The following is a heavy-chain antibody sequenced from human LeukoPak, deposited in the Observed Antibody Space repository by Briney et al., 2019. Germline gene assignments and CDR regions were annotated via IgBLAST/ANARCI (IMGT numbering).Heavy chain of an antibody. Sequence: GGSLRLSCAASGFTFSSYAMHWVRQAPGKGLEWVAVISYDGSNKYYADSVKGRYTISRDNSKNTLYLQMSSLRAEDTAVYYCARADLRYYYDWDYFDYWGQGTLVTVSS. J-gene: IGHJ4*02. CDR3: ARADLRYYYDWDYFDY. V-gene: IGHV3-30-3*01. D-gene: IGHD3-22*01. CDR1: GFTFSSYA. CDR2: ISYDGSNK.